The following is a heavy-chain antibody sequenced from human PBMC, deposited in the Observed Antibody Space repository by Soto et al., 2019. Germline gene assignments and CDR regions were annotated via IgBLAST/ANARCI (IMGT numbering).Heavy chain of an antibody. CDR3: AREKRANGYFDY. Sequence: GGSLRLSCAASGFTFSNAWMNWVRQAPGKGLEWVGRIKSKTDGGTTDYAAPVNGRFTISRDNAKNSLSLQMNSLRAEDTAVYYCAREKRANGYFDYWGQGTLVTVSS. CDR1: GFTFSNAW. D-gene: IGHD6-25*01. J-gene: IGHJ4*02. CDR2: IKSKTDGGTT. V-gene: IGHV3-15*07.